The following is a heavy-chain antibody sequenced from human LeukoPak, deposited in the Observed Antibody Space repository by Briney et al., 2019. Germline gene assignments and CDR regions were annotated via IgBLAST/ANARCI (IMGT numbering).Heavy chain of an antibody. CDR2: IKPDGTYT. CDR1: GFTFRSYT. Sequence: GGSLRLSCAASGFTFRSYTMIWVRQAPGKGLGWVSRIKPDGTYTNYADSVKGRFIISRDNAKNTVYLQMSSLRGDDTAVYYCGRDLERWGPGTLVTVSA. D-gene: IGHD5-24*01. CDR3: GRDLER. J-gene: IGHJ4*02. V-gene: IGHV3-74*01.